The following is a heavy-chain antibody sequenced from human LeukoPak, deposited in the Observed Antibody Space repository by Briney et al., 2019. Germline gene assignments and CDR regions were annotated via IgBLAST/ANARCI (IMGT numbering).Heavy chain of an antibody. CDR3: ARELPTAGWEPEYYFDY. D-gene: IGHD1-26*01. V-gene: IGHV1-69*13. CDR1: GGTFSSYA. Sequence: GASVKVSCKASGGTFSSYAISWVRQAPGQGLEWRGGIIPIFGTANYAQKFQGRVTITADESTSTAYMELSSLRSEDTAVYYCARELPTAGWEPEYYFDYWGQGTLVTVSS. J-gene: IGHJ4*02. CDR2: IIPIFGTA.